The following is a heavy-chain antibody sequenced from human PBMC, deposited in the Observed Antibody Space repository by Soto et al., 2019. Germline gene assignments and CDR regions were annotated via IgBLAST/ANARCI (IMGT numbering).Heavy chain of an antibody. CDR2: IYYSGST. CDR3: ARLLIAAAGTPGYYFDY. D-gene: IGHD6-13*01. CDR1: GGSVSSGSYY. Sequence: SETLSLTCTVSGGSVSSGSYYWSWIRQPPGKGLEWIGYIYYSGSTNYNPSLKSRVTISVDMSKNQFSLKLSSVTAADTAVYYCARLLIAAAGTPGYYFDYWGQGTLVTVSS. V-gene: IGHV4-61*01. J-gene: IGHJ4*02.